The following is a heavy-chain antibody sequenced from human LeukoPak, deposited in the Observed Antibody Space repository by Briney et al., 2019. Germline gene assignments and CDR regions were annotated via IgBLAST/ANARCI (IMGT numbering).Heavy chain of an antibody. D-gene: IGHD1-1*01. J-gene: IGHJ4*02. CDR1: GFTFSSIA. CDR3: AKGQELDDGVFDS. CDR2: IRSNGDTA. V-gene: IGHV3-23*01. Sequence: GGSLILSCTASGFTFSSIALTWVRQAPGKGLEWVSTIRSNGDTAYNADSVNGRFTISRDNSKNTLYLQMDSLRVEDTAIYYCAKGQELDDGVFDSWGQGTLVTVSS.